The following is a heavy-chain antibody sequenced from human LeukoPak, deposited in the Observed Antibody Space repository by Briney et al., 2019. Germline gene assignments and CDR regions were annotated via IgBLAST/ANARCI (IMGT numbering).Heavy chain of an antibody. V-gene: IGHV4-39*01. D-gene: IGHD3-10*01. CDR2: IYYSGST. CDR3: ARRISGPMGITLVYYMDV. J-gene: IGHJ6*03. CDR1: GDSISSSNCY. Sequence: SETLSLTCTVSGDSISSSNCYWGWIRQPPGKGLEWIGSIYYSGSTYYNPSLKSRVTISVDTSKNQFSLKLSSVTAADTAVYYCARRISGPMGITLVYYMDVWGKGTTVTVSS.